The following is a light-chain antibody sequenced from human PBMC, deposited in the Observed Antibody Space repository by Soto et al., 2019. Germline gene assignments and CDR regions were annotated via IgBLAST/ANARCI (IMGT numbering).Light chain of an antibody. CDR1: QSVSIK. J-gene: IGKJ5*01. V-gene: IGKV3-15*01. CDR3: QQYNNWPPIT. CDR2: DTS. Sequence: IVMARSPATLSVSPGERATLSCRASQSVSIKLAWYQQRPGQAPRLLIYDTSTRATGIPARFSGSGSGTEFTLTISSLQSEDFAVYYCQQYNNWPPITFGQGTRLEIK.